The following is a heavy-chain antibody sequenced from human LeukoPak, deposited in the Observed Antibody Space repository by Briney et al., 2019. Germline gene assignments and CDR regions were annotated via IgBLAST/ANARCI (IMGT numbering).Heavy chain of an antibody. CDR2: INHSGST. V-gene: IGHV4-39*07. CDR1: GGSISSSSYY. J-gene: IGHJ4*02. D-gene: IGHD2-8*02. Sequence: TSETLSLTCTVSGGSISSSSYYWSWIRQPPGKGLEWIGEINHSGSTNYNPSLKSRVTISVDTSKNQFSLKLSSVTAADTAVYYCARGPRYWPFDYWGQGTLVTVSS. CDR3: ARGPRYWPFDY.